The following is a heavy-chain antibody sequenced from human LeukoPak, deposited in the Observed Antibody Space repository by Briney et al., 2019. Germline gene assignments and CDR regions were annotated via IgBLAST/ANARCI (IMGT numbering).Heavy chain of an antibody. D-gene: IGHD2-2*01. CDR3: TSLVPAASFDS. CDR2: IKSKTNGGTT. J-gene: IGHJ4*02. CDR1: GFTFRNAW. Sequence: GGSLRLSCAASGFTFRNAWMSWVRQAPGKGLEWVGRIKSKTNGGTTDYAAPVKGRFTISREDSKNTLYLQMNSLKTEDTAVYYCTSLVPAASFDSWGQGTLVTVSS. V-gene: IGHV3-15*01.